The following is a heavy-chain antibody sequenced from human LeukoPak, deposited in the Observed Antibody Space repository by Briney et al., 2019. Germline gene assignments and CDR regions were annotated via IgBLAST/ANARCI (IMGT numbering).Heavy chain of an antibody. J-gene: IGHJ6*02. Sequence: PGRSLRLSCAASGFTFDDYAMHWVRQAPGKGLEWVSSITSSSSYIYYADSVKGRFTISRDNAKNSLYLQMNSLRAEDTAVYYCATRPGDILTGYSNYYYYYGMDVWGQGTTVTVSS. CDR3: ATRPGDILTGYSNYYYYYGMDV. CDR1: GFTFDDYA. D-gene: IGHD3-9*01. CDR2: ITSSSSYI. V-gene: IGHV3-21*01.